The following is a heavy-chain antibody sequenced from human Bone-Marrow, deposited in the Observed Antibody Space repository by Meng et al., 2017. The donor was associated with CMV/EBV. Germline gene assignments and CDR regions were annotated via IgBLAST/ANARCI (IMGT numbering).Heavy chain of an antibody. CDR3: ARGYDFWGGYAATALGY. V-gene: IGHV4-34*01. D-gene: IGHD3-3*01. Sequence: SETLSPTCTVSGGSISRYYWSWIRQPQGKGLEWIGEINHSGCTNYNPSLKSRVTISIDTSKNQFSLKLTSVTAADTAVYYCARGYDFWGGYAATALGYWGQGALVTVSS. CDR2: INHSGCT. CDR1: GGSISRYY. J-gene: IGHJ4*02.